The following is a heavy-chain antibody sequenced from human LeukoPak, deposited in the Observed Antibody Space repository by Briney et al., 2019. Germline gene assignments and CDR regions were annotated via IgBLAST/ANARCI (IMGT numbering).Heavy chain of an antibody. CDR3: ARDRGYSSSFDDY. V-gene: IGHV1-3*01. J-gene: IGHJ4*02. CDR1: GYTFTSYA. D-gene: IGHD6-13*01. CDR2: INAGNGNT. Sequence: ASVKVSCKASGYTFTSYAMHWVRQAPGQRREWMGWINAGNGNTKYSQKFQGRVTITGDTSASTAYMELSSLRSEDTAVYYCARDRGYSSSFDDYGGQGPLVTVSS.